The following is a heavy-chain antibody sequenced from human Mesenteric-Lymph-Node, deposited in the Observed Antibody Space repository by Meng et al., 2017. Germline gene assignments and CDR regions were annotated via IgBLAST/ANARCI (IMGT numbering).Heavy chain of an antibody. CDR3: ARTNYGDYNWFDP. CDR1: GGSIGSGGYY. V-gene: IGHV4-31*03. J-gene: IGHJ5*02. CDR2: IYYTGST. Sequence: VQLQGSGPGLVKPSQTLSLTCTVSGGSIGSGGYYWSWIRQHPGKGLEWIGYIYYTGSTFYNPSLKSRVTISVDTSKNQFSLKLTSVTAADTAVYFCARTNYGDYNWFDPWGQGTLVTVSS. D-gene: IGHD4-17*01.